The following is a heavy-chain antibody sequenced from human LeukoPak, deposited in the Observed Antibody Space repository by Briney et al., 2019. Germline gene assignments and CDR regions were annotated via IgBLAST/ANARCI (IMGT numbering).Heavy chain of an antibody. D-gene: IGHD2-2*01. CDR3: VKDYVFRSSTCPDFFDY. CDR1: GFTFSNYA. V-gene: IGHV3-23*01. J-gene: IGHJ4*02. Sequence: GGSLRLSCAASGFTFSNYAMSWVRQAPGKGLEWVSGLSGSGGTTYYPDSVKGRFTISRDNSKNTLDLQMNSLRAEDTAVYYCVKDYVFRSSTCPDFFDYWGQGTLVTVSS. CDR2: LSGSGGTT.